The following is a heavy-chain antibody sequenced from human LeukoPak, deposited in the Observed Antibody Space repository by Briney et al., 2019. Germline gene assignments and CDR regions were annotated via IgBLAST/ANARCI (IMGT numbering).Heavy chain of an antibody. CDR1: GYTFTSYA. CDR2: INAGNGNT. CDR3: ARARGYSYGFDP. Sequence: GASVKVSCKASGYTFTSYAMHWVRQAPGQRLEWMGWINAGNGNTKYSQKFQGRVTITRDTSASTAYMELSSLRSGDTAVYYCARARGYSYGFDPWGQGTLVTVSS. J-gene: IGHJ5*02. D-gene: IGHD5-18*01. V-gene: IGHV1-3*01.